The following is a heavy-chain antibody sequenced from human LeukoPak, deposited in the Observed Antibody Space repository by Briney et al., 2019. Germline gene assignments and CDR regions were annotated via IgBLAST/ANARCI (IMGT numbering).Heavy chain of an antibody. V-gene: IGHV4-34*01. CDR2: INHSGST. CDR3: ARGLYCSGGSRYSFFDY. J-gene: IGHJ4*02. Sequence: PSETLSLTCAVYGGSFSGYYWSWIRQPPGKGLEWIGEINHSGSTNYNPSLKRRVTISVDTSKNQFTLKLSSVTAADTAVYYCARGLYCSGGSRYSFFDYWGQGTLVTVSS. D-gene: IGHD2-15*01. CDR1: GGSFSGYY.